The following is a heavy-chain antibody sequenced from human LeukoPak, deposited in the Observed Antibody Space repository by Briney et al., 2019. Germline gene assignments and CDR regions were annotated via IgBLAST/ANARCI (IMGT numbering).Heavy chain of an antibody. CDR2: ISYDGSNQ. D-gene: IGHD1-26*01. Sequence: GRSLRLSCAASGFTFSSYAMHWVRQAPGKGLEGVARISYDGSNQYYADSVKGRFTISRDDSKNTLYLQMNSLRVEDTAVYYCARDPYSGTYGNTYYYYMDVWGKGTTVTISS. CDR1: GFTFSSYA. CDR3: ARDPYSGTYGNTYYYYMDV. J-gene: IGHJ6*03. V-gene: IGHV3-30*04.